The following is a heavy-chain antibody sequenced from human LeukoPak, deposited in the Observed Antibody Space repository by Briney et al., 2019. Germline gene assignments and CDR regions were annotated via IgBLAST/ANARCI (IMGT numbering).Heavy chain of an antibody. CDR2: SYYSGSP. D-gene: IGHD3-10*01. Sequence: SETLSLTCTVSAGSISSRSYYWGWIRQPPGKGLEWIGSSYYSGSPHYNPSLNSRVTISVDTSNNQFSLKLSSVTAADTAVYYCAREIGVPYGPGSPSFYYYHYMDVWGKGTTVTISS. J-gene: IGHJ6*03. CDR3: AREIGVPYGPGSPSFYYYHYMDV. V-gene: IGHV4-39*07. CDR1: AGSISSRSYY.